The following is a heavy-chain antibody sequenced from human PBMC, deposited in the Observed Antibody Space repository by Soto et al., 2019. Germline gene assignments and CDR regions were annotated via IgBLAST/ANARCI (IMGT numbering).Heavy chain of an antibody. CDR2: ISTSTTYV. CDR1: GFTFSRYG. J-gene: IGHJ4*02. D-gene: IGHD6-19*01. Sequence: PGGSLRGYCVASGFTFSRYGMSWVRQGPGKGLEWVSFISTSTTYVSYGDSVRGRFTISRDNAENTLYLQRDSLRAEDTAVYYCARDPVAVTSPFYFDYWGQGTLVTVSS. CDR3: ARDPVAVTSPFYFDY. V-gene: IGHV3-21*01.